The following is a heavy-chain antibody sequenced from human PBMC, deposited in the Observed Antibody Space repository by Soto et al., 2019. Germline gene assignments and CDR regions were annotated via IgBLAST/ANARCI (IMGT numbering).Heavy chain of an antibody. J-gene: IGHJ4*02. Sequence: GGSLRLSCAASGFTFATYTMNWVRQAPGKGLEWVSGIYGSGDSTFYADSVKGRFTISRDISKNTLYLQMNSLRAEDTAVYYCAKGARPDHYWVFAYWGQGTLVTVSS. V-gene: IGHV3-23*01. CDR1: GFTFATYT. CDR2: IYGSGDST. CDR3: AKGARPDHYWVFAY. D-gene: IGHD2-8*02.